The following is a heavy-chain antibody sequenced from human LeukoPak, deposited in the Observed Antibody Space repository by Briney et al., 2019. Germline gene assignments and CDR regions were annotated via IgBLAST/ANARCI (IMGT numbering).Heavy chain of an antibody. CDR1: GYSFSSYW. V-gene: IGHV5-51*01. CDR2: DYPGTSET. J-gene: IGHJ4*02. D-gene: IGHD5/OR15-5a*01. CDR3: ARGECLAQTPGEFDY. Sequence: GESLKISCKSSGYSFSSYWIGWVRAMPGEGLEWMGFDYPGTSETRYSPSFQSQVTISGDESISTAYLQWRSLRASDTASDFCARGECLAQTPGEFDYWGRGTLVTVSS.